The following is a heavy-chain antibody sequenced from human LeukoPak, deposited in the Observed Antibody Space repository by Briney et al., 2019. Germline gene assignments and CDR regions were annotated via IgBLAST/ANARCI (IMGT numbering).Heavy chain of an antibody. D-gene: IGHD5-12*01. CDR2: IKSKTDGGTT. J-gene: IGHJ4*02. CDR3: ITSSGYDTDY. V-gene: IGHV3-15*01. Sequence: GGSLRLSCAASGFTFSNAWMSWVRQAPGKGLEWVGRIKSKTDGGTTDYAAPVKGRFTISRDDSRNTLFVQMNSLKTEDTAAYYCITSSGYDTDYWGQGTLVTVSS. CDR1: GFTFSNAW.